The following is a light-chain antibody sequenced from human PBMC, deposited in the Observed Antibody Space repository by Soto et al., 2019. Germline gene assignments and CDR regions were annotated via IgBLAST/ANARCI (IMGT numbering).Light chain of an antibody. V-gene: IGKV3-20*01. Sequence: VLTQSPGTLSLSPGERATLSCRASQSVSSSYLAWYQQKPGQAPRLLIYDASNRATGIPAGFSGSGSGTEFTLTITSLQSEDFAVYYCQQYSTWPRTFGQGTKVDIK. CDR1: QSVSSSY. CDR2: DAS. J-gene: IGKJ1*01. CDR3: QQYSTWPRT.